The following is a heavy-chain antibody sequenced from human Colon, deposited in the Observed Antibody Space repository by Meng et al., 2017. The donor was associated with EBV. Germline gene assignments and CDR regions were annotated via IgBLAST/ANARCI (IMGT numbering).Heavy chain of an antibody. CDR3: ARVPTTGYKDH. J-gene: IGHJ4*02. V-gene: IGHV4-34*01. Sequence: QLARGQLSPSGSLSLTCTFNGGSFSWCGWGWVRQPPGKGMEWIGEVSHPGSANYNPSLKSRVTISVDASEKQFSLSLTSVTAADSAVYYCARVPTTGYKDHWGQGTLVTVSS. CDR1: GGSFSWCG. D-gene: IGHD3-9*01. CDR2: VSHPGSA.